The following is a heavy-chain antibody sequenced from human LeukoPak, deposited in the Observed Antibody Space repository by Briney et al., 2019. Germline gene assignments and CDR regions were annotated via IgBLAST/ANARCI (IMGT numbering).Heavy chain of an antibody. Sequence: GASVKVSCKASGYTFTSYGISWVRQAPGQGREWMGWISAYNGNTNYAQKLQGRVTMTTDTSTSTAHMELRSLRSDDTAVYYCARSYDSSGYYHPHFDYWGQGTLVTVSS. CDR1: GYTFTSYG. CDR2: ISAYNGNT. V-gene: IGHV1-18*01. D-gene: IGHD3-22*01. J-gene: IGHJ4*02. CDR3: ARSYDSSGYYHPHFDY.